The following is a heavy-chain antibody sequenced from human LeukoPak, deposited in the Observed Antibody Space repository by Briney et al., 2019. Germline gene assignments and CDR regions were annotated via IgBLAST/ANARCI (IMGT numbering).Heavy chain of an antibody. V-gene: IGHV4-31*03. CDR2: IYYSGST. D-gene: IGHD6-13*01. CDR3: ARGGIAAAYFQH. Sequence: SETLSLTCTVSGGSISSGGYYWSWIRQHPGKGLEWIGYIYYSGSTYYNPSLKSRVTIPVDTSKNQFSLKLSSVTAADTAVYYCARGGIAAAYFQHWGQGTLVTVSS. J-gene: IGHJ1*01. CDR1: GGSISSGGYY.